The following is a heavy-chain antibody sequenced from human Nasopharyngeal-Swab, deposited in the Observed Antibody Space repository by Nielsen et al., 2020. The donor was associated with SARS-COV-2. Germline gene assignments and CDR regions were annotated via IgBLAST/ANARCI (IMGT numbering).Heavy chain of an antibody. Sequence: GGSLRLSCATSGFPFSSYGMHWVRQAPGKGLEWVAVVWDDGGDKHYADSVKGRFTISRDNSKNTLYLQMNSLRADDTAVYYCADPPFSEYWGQGTLVTVSS. J-gene: IGHJ4*02. V-gene: IGHV3-33*03. CDR3: ADPPFSEY. CDR1: GFPFSSYG. CDR2: VWDDGGDK.